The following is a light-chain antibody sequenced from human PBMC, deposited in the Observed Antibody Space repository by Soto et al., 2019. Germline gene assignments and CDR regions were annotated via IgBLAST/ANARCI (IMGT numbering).Light chain of an antibody. CDR2: DAS. V-gene: IGKV3-11*01. CDR1: QSISRY. Sequence: EIVLTQSPATLSLSPGERATLSCRASQSISRYLAWYQHKPGQAPRLLIYDASTRAAGIPARFSVSGSGTDFTLTISSLEPEDFAVYFCQRRSNWPPTWTFGQGTKVEVK. CDR3: QRRSNWPPTWT. J-gene: IGKJ1*01.